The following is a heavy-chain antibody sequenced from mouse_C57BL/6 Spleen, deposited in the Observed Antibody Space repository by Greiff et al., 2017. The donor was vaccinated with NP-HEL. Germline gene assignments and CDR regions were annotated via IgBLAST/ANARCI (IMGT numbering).Heavy chain of an antibody. J-gene: IGHJ3*01. V-gene: IGHV1-52*01. CDR2: IDPSDSET. CDR3: ATLYYDYDGFAY. D-gene: IGHD2-4*01. Sequence: VQLQQSGAELVRPGSSVKLSCKASGYTFTSYWMHWVKQRPIQGLEWIGNIDPSDSETHYNQKFKDKATLTVDKSSSTAYMQLSSLTSEDSAVYYCATLYYDYDGFAYWGQGTLVTVSA. CDR1: GYTFTSYW.